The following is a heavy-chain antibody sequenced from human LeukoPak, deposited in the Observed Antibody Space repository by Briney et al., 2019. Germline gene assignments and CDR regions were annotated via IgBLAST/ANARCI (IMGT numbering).Heavy chain of an antibody. CDR3: VSSTGQQLIPYDY. CDR1: GINVSTNY. D-gene: IGHD6-13*01. Sequence: GGSLRLSWAASGINVSTNYMTWIRQAPGKGLEWVSLIYGGGAAYYAESVRGRFIISRDNSKNTLFLQMNSLRAEDTAVYYCVSSTGQQLIPYDYWGQGTHVAVSS. V-gene: IGHV3-66*02. CDR2: IYGGGAA. J-gene: IGHJ4*02.